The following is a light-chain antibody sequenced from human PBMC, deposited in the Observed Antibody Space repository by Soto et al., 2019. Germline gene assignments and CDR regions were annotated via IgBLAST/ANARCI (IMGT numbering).Light chain of an antibody. J-gene: IGKJ5*01. CDR3: QQYATSPIT. V-gene: IGKV3-20*01. CDR2: DAS. CDR1: QSVGRDY. Sequence: DIVLTQSPGTLSLSPGEGATLSCRASQSVGRDYLAWFQQKFGQAPRLLIHDASSRATGIPDRFSGSGSGPDFTLTISRLEPEDFSVYYSQQYATSPITFGQGTRLEI.